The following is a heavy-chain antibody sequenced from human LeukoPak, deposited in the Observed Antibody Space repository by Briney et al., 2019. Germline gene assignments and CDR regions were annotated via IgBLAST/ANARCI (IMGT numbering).Heavy chain of an antibody. CDR1: GFTLSSYA. J-gene: IGHJ4*02. CDR3: ATGAYCDH. CDR2: ISGSGGST. Sequence: PGGSLRLSCAASGFTLSSYAMSWVRQAPGKGLEWVSAISGSGGSTYYADSVKGRFTISRDNSKNTLYLQINSLRAEDTAIYFCATGAYCDHWGQGTLVTVSS. V-gene: IGHV3-23*01.